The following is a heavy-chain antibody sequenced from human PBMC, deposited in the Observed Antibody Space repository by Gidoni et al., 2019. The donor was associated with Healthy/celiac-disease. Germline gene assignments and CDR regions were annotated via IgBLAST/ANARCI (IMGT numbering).Heavy chain of an antibody. CDR2: MNPNRGNT. CDR3: ARGRRKDYYDFWSGYYRLFDY. Sequence: QVQLVQSGAEVKKPGASVKVSCKASGYTFTSYAINRWRQATGQGLEWMGWMNPNRGNTGYAQKFQGRVTMTRNTSISTAYMELSSLRSEDTAVYYCARGRRKDYYDFWSGYYRLFDYWGQGTLVTVSS. J-gene: IGHJ4*02. D-gene: IGHD3-3*01. CDR1: GYTFTSYA. V-gene: IGHV1-8*01.